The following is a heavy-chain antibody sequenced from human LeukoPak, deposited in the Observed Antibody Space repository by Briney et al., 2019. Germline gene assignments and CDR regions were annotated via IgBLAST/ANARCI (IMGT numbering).Heavy chain of an antibody. CDR3: ASSKWSAGRNYYYYMDV. Sequence: GASVKVSCKASGYTFTSYGISWVRQAPGQGLEWMGWISAYNGNTNYAQKFQGRVIMTIDTSTSTAYMELRSLRSDDTAVYYCASSKWSAGRNYYYYMDVWGKGTTVTVSS. D-gene: IGHD6-6*01. CDR2: ISAYNGNT. CDR1: GYTFTSYG. V-gene: IGHV1-18*01. J-gene: IGHJ6*03.